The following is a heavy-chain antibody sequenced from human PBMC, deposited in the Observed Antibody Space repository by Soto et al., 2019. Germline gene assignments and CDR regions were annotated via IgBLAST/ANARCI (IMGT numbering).Heavy chain of an antibody. CDR1: GVSFLGYN. CDR3: ARRSSWGLRGMDV. CDR2: INHSGST. D-gene: IGHD6-13*01. V-gene: IGHV4-34*01. Sequence: ETLSPTCSIYGVSFLGYNCRWIRQPPGKGLEWIGEINHSGSTNYNPSLKSRVTISVDTSKNQFSLKLSSVTAADTAVYYCARRSSWGLRGMDVWGQGTTVTV. J-gene: IGHJ6*02.